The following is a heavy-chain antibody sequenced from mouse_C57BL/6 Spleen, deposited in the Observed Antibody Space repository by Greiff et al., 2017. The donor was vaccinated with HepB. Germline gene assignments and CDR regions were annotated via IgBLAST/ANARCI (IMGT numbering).Heavy chain of an antibody. J-gene: IGHJ4*01. V-gene: IGHV5-9-1*02. CDR1: GFTFSSYA. CDR3: TRAIYYGAMDY. Sequence: DVQLVESGEGLVKPGGSLKLSCAASGFTFSSYAMSWVRQTPEKRLEWVAYISSGGDYIYYADTVKGRFTISRDNARNTLYLQMSSLKSEDTAMYYCTRAIYYGAMDYWGQGTSVTVSS. CDR2: ISSGGDYI. D-gene: IGHD1-1*01.